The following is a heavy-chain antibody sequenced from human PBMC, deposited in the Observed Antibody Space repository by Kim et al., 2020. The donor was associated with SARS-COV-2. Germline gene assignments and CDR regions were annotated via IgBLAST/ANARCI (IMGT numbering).Heavy chain of an antibody. V-gene: IGHV3-23*01. D-gene: IGHD3-22*01. CDR3: AKEESITMIVVVITPDY. Sequence: GGSLRLSCAASGFTFSSYAMSWVRQAPGKGLEWVSAISGSGGSTYYADSVKGRFTISRDNSKNTLYLQMNSLRAEDTAVYYCAKEESITMIVVVITPDYWGQRTLVTVSS. CDR2: ISGSGGST. CDR1: GFTFSSYA. J-gene: IGHJ4*02.